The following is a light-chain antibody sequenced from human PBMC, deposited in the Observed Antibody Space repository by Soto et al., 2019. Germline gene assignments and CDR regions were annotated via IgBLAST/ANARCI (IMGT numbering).Light chain of an antibody. J-gene: IGKJ4*02. CDR3: KQRSSWPLT. CDR2: GAS. Sequence: TQSPSSVSASVGDRVTLSCRASQSLSKSLVWYQQKPGQAPRLLINGASNRATGIQARFSGSGSGTDFTLTIRSLEPEDFAVYFCKQRSSWPLTFGGGTKVDIK. CDR1: QSLSKS. V-gene: IGKV3-11*01.